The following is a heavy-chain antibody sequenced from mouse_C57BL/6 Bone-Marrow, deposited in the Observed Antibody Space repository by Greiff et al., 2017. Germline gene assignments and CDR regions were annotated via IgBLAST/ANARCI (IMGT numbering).Heavy chain of an antibody. J-gene: IGHJ2*01. D-gene: IGHD1-1*01. CDR2: IDPENGDT. CDR1: GFNIKDDY. V-gene: IGHV14-4*01. CDR3: TTGVVDFDY. Sequence: VQLQQSGAELVRPGASVKLSCTASGFNIKDDYMHWVKQRPEQGLEWIGWIDPENGDTEYASKFQGKATITADTSSNTAYLQLSSLTSEDTAVYYCTTGVVDFDYWGQGTTLTVSS.